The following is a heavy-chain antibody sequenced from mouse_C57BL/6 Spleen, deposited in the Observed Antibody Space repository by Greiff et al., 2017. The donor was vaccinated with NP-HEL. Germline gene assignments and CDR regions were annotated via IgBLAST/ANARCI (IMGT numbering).Heavy chain of an antibody. CDR3: ARYYDYDYAMDY. J-gene: IGHJ4*01. CDR1: GFTFTDYY. Sequence: EVKLVESGGGLVQPGGSLSLSCAASGFTFTDYYMSWVRQPPGKALEWLGFIRNKANGYTTEYSASVKGRFTISRDNSQSILYLQMNALRAEDSATYYCARYYDYDYAMDYWGQGTSVTVSS. D-gene: IGHD2-4*01. CDR2: IRNKANGYTT. V-gene: IGHV7-3*01.